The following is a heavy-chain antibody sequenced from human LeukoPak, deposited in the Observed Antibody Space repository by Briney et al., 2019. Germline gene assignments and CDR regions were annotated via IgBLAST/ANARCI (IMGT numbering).Heavy chain of an antibody. V-gene: IGHV4-39*01. CDR2: IYYSGST. CDR1: GGSISSSGYY. Sequence: SETLSLTCTVSGGSISSSGYYWGWIRQPPGKGLEWIVSIYYSGSTYYNPSLKSRVTISVDTSKNQFSLKLSSVTAADTAVYYCTRLNDYAWYFDLWGRGTLVTVSS. J-gene: IGHJ2*01. D-gene: IGHD4-17*01. CDR3: TRLNDYAWYFDL.